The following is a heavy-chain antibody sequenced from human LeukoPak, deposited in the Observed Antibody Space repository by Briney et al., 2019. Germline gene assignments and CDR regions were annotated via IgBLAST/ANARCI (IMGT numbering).Heavy chain of an antibody. CDR3: ARAAGRVVVVAATRWFDP. CDR1: GGSISSYY. V-gene: IGHV4-59*12. CDR2: IYYSGST. Sequence: SETLSLTCTVSGGSISSYYWSWIRQPPGKGLEWIGYIYYSGSTNYNPSLKSRVTISVDTSKNQFSLKLSSVTAADTAVYYCARAAGRVVVVAATRWFDPWGQGTLVTVSS. J-gene: IGHJ5*02. D-gene: IGHD2-15*01.